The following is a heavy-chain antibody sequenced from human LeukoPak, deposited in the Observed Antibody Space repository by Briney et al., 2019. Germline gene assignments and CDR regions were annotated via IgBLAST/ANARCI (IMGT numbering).Heavy chain of an antibody. CDR2: IKQDGSEK. Sequence: GGSLRLSCAASGFTFSSYWMSWVRQAPGKGLEWVANIKQDGSEKYYVDSVKGRFTISRDNAKNSLYLQMNSLRAEDTAVYYCAREVVVAATWSYYYYGMDVWGQGTTVTVSS. CDR1: GFTFSSYW. J-gene: IGHJ6*02. V-gene: IGHV3-7*03. D-gene: IGHD2-15*01. CDR3: AREVVVAATWSYYYYGMDV.